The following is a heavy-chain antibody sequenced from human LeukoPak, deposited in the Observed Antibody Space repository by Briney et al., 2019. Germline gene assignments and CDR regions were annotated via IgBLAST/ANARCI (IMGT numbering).Heavy chain of an antibody. V-gene: IGHV3-53*01. Sequence: QASETLSLTCTVSGGSIGSSSYYWGWIRQPPGKGLEWVSFIYSDNTHYSDSVKGRFTISRDNSKNTLYLQMNSLRAEDTAVYYCARRAGAHSHPYDYWGQGTLVTVSS. D-gene: IGHD4/OR15-4a*01. CDR2: IYSDNT. CDR3: ARRAGAHSHPYDY. CDR1: GGSIGSSSYY. J-gene: IGHJ4*02.